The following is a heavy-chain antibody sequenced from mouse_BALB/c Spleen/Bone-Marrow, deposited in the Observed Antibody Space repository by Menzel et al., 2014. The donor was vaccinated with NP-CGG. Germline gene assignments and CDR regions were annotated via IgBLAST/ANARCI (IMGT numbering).Heavy chain of an antibody. J-gene: IGHJ4*01. CDR1: GYTFTSYY. CDR3: ARKSQRAYDSMSY. CDR2: IYPGDFNT. V-gene: IGHV1S56*01. Sequence: VQLQQSGPELVKPGASVRISCKASGYTFTSYYVHWVRQRPGQGLEWIGWIYPGDFNTKYNEKFKGKATLTAGKSSSTASMQVSSLTSEDSAVYFCARKSQRAYDSMSYWGQGTSVTVSS. D-gene: IGHD2-4*01.